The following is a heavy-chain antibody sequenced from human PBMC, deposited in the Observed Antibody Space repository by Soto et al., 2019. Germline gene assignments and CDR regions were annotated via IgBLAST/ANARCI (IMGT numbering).Heavy chain of an antibody. V-gene: IGHV4-30-4*01. Sequence: SETLSLTCTVSGGSISSGDYYWSWIRQPPGKGLEWIGYIYYSGSTYYNPSLKSRVTISVDTSKNQFSLKLSSVTAADTAVYYCARERPDGSKLDPWGQGTLVTVS. CDR3: ARERPDGSKLDP. J-gene: IGHJ5*02. D-gene: IGHD6-13*01. CDR2: IYYSGST. CDR1: GGSISSGDYY.